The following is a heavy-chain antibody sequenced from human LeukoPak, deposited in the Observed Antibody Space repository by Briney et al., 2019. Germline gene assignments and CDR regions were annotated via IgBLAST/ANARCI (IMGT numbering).Heavy chain of an antibody. CDR2: INTNTGNP. V-gene: IGHV7-4-1*02. J-gene: IGHJ4*02. CDR1: GYTFTSYA. D-gene: IGHD3-10*01. CDR3: ARRAHGSGTGRYYFDY. Sequence: WASVKVSCKASGYTFTSYAMNWVRQAPGQGLEWMGWINTNTGNPTYAQGFTGRFVFSLDTSVSTAYLQISSLKAEDTAVYYCARRAHGSGTGRYYFDYWGQGTLVTVSS.